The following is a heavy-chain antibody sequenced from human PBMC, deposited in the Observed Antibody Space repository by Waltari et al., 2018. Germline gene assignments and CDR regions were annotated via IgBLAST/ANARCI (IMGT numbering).Heavy chain of an antibody. V-gene: IGHV3-30*02. Sequence: QVQLVESGGGVVRPGGSLSLACAAAGFALSIFSMYWVRQTPARGLEWVAFIRYDGTTAYYADSVMGRFTVSRDNSDKRSYLQMNSLRPEDTGVYYCVKDGDYSLPSYDAFDVWGPGTMVSVSS. CDR2: IRYDGTTA. CDR1: GFALSIFS. CDR3: VKDGDYSLPSYDAFDV. D-gene: IGHD4-17*01. J-gene: IGHJ3*01.